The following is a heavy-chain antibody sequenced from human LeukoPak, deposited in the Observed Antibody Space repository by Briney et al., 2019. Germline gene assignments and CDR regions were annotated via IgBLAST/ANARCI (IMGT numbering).Heavy chain of an antibody. CDR2: IYYSGST. J-gene: IGHJ4*02. CDR1: GGSISSYY. Sequence: SETLSLTCTVSGGSISSYYWSWIRPPPGKGLEWIGYIYYSGSTNYNPSLKSRVTISVDTSKNQFSLKLSSVTAADTAVYYCARVGLWDYFDYWGQGTLVTVSS. D-gene: IGHD5-18*01. V-gene: IGHV4-59*01. CDR3: ARVGLWDYFDY.